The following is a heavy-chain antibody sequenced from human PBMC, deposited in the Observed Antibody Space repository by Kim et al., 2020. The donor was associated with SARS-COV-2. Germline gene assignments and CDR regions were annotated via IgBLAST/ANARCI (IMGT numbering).Heavy chain of an antibody. D-gene: IGHD2-2*02. CDR3: ARGQLPIVVEPAAISGS. CDR2: ISYDGIDK. Sequence: GVSLRLSCAASGFTFSSYAMHWVRQAPGKGLVWVALISYDGIDKYYADSVKGRFTISRDNSKNTLYLQMNSLRVEDAALYYCARGQLPIVVEPAAISGSWGQGTQVTVSS. CDR1: GFTFSSYA. J-gene: IGHJ5*02. V-gene: IGHV3-30-3*01.